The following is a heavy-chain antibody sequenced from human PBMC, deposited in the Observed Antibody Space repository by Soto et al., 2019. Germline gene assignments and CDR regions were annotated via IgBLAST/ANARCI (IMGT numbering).Heavy chain of an antibody. CDR3: ARGGGEMATPPPYLY. J-gene: IGHJ4*02. CDR2: IIPIFGTA. V-gene: IGHV1-69*06. Sequence: QVVLVQSGAEVKKPGSSVKVSCKASGGTFSNYAISWVRQAPGQGLEWMGGIIPIFGTANYAQKFQGRVTIAADKSTSTVYMELTSLRSEDTAIYYCARGGGEMATPPPYLYCGQGTLVTVSS. CDR1: GGTFSNYA. D-gene: IGHD3-10*01.